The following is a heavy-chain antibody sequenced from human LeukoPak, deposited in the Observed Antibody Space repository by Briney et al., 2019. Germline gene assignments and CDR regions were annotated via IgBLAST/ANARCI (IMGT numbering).Heavy chain of an antibody. V-gene: IGHV3-21*01. J-gene: IGHJ4*02. D-gene: IGHD4-17*01. Sequence: PGGSLRLSCVAYAFTSTSYSMNWVRQAPGKWREWVSSISSRSSQIYYADSVKGRFTISRDNAKNSLYLQMNSLRAEDTAVYYWARDADHHDYGFWGWGQGTLVTVSS. CDR2: ISSRSSQI. CDR3: ARDADHHDYGFWG. CDR1: AFTSTSYS.